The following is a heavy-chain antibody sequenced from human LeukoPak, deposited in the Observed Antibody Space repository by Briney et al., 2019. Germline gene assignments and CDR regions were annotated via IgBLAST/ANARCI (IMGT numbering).Heavy chain of an antibody. CDR2: INHSGST. J-gene: IGHJ4*02. D-gene: IGHD3-10*01. CDR3: ARDPTGGSGDLDY. CDR1: GGSFSGYY. Sequence: PSETLSLTCAVYGGSFSGYYWSWIRQPPGKGLEWIGEINHSGSTNYNPSLKSRVTISVDTSKNQFSLKLSSVTAADTAVYYCARDPTGGSGDLDYWGQGTLVIVSS. V-gene: IGHV4-34*01.